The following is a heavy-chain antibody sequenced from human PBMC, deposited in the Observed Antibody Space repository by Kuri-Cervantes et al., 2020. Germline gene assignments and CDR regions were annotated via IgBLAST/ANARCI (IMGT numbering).Heavy chain of an antibody. V-gene: IGHV3-53*01. J-gene: IGHJ4*02. CDR3: ARMEIGMFDY. CDR1: GFTVSSNY. Sequence: LSLTCAASGFTVSSNYMSWVRQAPGKGLEWVSVIYSGGSTYYADSVKGRFTISRDNSKNTLYLQMNSLRAEDTAVYYCARMEIGMFDYWGQGTLVTVSS. CDR2: IYSGGST. D-gene: IGHD2-21*01.